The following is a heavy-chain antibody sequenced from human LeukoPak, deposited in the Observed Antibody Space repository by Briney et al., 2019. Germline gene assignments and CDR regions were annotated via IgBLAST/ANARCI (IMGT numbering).Heavy chain of an antibody. D-gene: IGHD1-26*01. CDR3: AKPMGRELLGNYFDY. J-gene: IGHJ4*02. CDR1: GFTFSSYG. V-gene: IGHV3-30*18. CDR2: ISYDGSNK. Sequence: PGGSLRLSCAASGFTFSSYGMHWVRQAPGKGLEWVAVISYDGSNKYYADSVKGRFTISRDNSKNTLYLQMNSLRAEDTAVYYCAKPMGRELLGNYFDYWGQGTLVTVSS.